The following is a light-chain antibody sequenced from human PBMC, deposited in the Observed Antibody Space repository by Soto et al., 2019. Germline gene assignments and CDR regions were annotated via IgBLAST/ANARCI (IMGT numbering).Light chain of an antibody. CDR1: QGIIRF. CDR3: QQVKSYPIT. J-gene: IGKJ5*01. CDR2: AAS. V-gene: IGKV1-9*01. Sequence: DIQLTQSPSFLSASVGDRVTITCRASQGIIRFLVWYQQKPGKAPKVLIYAASTLQSGVPSRFSGCGSVTEFTLTVSSLQPEDFATYYCQQVKSYPITFGQGTRLEIK.